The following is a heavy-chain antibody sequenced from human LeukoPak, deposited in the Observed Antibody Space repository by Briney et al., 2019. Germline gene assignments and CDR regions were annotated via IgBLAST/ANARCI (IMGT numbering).Heavy chain of an antibody. J-gene: IGHJ4*02. D-gene: IGHD3-16*01. Sequence: SETLSLTCAVYGGSFSGYYWSWIRQPPGKGLEWIGEINHSGSTNYNPSLKSRVTISVDTSKNQFSLKLSSVTAADTAVCYCARGLNYYDYVWGSFADYWGQGTLVTVSS. CDR3: ARGLNYYDYVWGSFADY. CDR2: INHSGST. V-gene: IGHV4-34*01. CDR1: GGSFSGYY.